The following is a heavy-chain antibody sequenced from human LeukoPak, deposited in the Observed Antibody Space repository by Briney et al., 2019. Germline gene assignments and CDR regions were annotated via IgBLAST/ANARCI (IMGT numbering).Heavy chain of an antibody. J-gene: IGHJ6*02. CDR2: ISAYNGNT. Sequence: GAAVQDSCKASGYTFTRYVFNQVRPPPGQGLEGMGWISAYNGNTNYVQRLQGRVTMTTDTSTSTAYMELRSLRSDDTAVYYCARFVLRDYYYGMDVWGQGTTVTVSS. CDR1: GYTFTRYV. D-gene: IGHD3-3*01. V-gene: IGHV1-18*01. CDR3: ARFVLRDYYYGMDV.